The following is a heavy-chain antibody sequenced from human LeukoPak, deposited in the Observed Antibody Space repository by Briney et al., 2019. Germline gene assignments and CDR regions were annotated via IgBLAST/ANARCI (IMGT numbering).Heavy chain of an antibody. CDR3: ARSDAPQH. CDR1: GYTFTSYY. Sequence: ASVKVSCKASGYTFTSYYIHWIRQAPGQGLEWMGIINPSGGSTNYAQKLQGRVTMTSDTSTSTVYMELSSLISEDTAVYYCARSDAPQHWGQGTLVTVSS. J-gene: IGHJ1*01. CDR2: INPSGGST. V-gene: IGHV1-46*01.